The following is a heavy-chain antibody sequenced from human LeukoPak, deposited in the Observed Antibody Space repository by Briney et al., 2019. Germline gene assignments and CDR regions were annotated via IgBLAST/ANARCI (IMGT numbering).Heavy chain of an antibody. V-gene: IGHV3-23*01. CDR1: GFTFSTSA. D-gene: IGHD3-22*01. Sequence: PGGSLRLSCAASGFTFSTSAMTWVRRAPGKGLQWVSGISGSGDRTFYADSVKGRFTISRDNSKNTVYLQMNSLGAEDTAVYYCAKGHDSSGYYYWGQGTLVTVSS. CDR3: AKGHDSSGYYY. CDR2: ISGSGDRT. J-gene: IGHJ4*02.